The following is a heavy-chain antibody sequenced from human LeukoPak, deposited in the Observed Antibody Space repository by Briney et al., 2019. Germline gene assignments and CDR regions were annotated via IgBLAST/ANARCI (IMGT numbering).Heavy chain of an antibody. CDR2: INDSGGNT. V-gene: IGHV3-23*01. J-gene: IGHJ5*02. CDR1: GFAFNFYA. Sequence: GGSLRLSCAASGFAFNFYAMTWVRQAPGKRLQWVSTINDSGGNTYYAESVRGRFTISRDNSKDTLYLQLNSLTAEDTAIYYCAKPISGGLAVSADWFDPWGQGTLVAVSS. CDR3: AKPISGGLAVSADWFDP. D-gene: IGHD6-19*01.